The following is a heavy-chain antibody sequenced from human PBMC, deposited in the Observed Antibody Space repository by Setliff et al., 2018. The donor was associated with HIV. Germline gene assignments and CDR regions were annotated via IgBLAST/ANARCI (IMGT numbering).Heavy chain of an antibody. J-gene: IGHJ3*02. V-gene: IGHV4-38-2*01. CDR1: DYSISSDYY. CDR3: ASTTSGVSGSYPAHAFDI. CDR2: FSPRGRT. Sequence: PSETLSLTCAVSDYSISSDYYWGWIRQPPGKGLEWIGSFSPRGRTYQNASQKSRVTISVDRSKNQFSLKLTSVTAADTAIYYCASTTSGVSGSYPAHAFDIWGQGTMVTVSS. D-gene: IGHD3-10*01.